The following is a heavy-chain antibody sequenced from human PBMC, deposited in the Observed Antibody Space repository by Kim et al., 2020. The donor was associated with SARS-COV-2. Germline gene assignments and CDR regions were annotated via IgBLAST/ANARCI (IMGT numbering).Heavy chain of an antibody. V-gene: IGHV3-23*01. J-gene: IGHJ6*02. CDR3: AKDLRTNYYFPYGMDV. CDR1: GFTFNTYA. CDR2: ISGSGDIT. D-gene: IGHD3-10*01. Sequence: GGSLRLSCVASGFTFNTYAMSWVRQAPGKGLEWVSAISGSGDITYYADSVKGRFTISRDNSRNTLYLQMNSLKAEDTAVYFCAKDLRTNYYFPYGMDVWGQGTTVTVSS.